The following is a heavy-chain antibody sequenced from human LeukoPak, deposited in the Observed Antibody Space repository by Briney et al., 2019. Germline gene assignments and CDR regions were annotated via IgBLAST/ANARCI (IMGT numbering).Heavy chain of an antibody. V-gene: IGHV3-48*01. CDR3: ARDAASGDFVGAFDI. CDR2: ISSSSSTK. CDR1: GFTFSSYS. Sequence: GGSLRLSCAASGFTFSSYSMTWVRQAPGKGLEWVSYISSSSSTKYYAGSVKGRFTISRDNAKNSLYLQVSSLRAEDTAVYYCARDAASGDFVGAFDIWGPGTMVTVSS. J-gene: IGHJ3*02. D-gene: IGHD2-21*02.